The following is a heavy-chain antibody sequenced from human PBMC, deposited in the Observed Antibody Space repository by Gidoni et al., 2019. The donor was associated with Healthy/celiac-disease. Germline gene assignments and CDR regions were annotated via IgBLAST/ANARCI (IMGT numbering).Heavy chain of an antibody. V-gene: IGHV3-48*03. CDR1: GFTFSSYE. CDR3: ARAPADIVVVPAAIGYGMDV. D-gene: IGHD2-2*02. CDR2: ISSSGSTI. J-gene: IGHJ6*02. Sequence: EVQLVESGGGLVQPGGSLRLSCAASGFTFSSYEMNWVRQAPGKGLEWVSYISSSGSTIYYADSVKGRFTISRDNAKNSLYLQMNSLRAEDTAVYYCARAPADIVVVPAAIGYGMDVWGQGTTVTVSS.